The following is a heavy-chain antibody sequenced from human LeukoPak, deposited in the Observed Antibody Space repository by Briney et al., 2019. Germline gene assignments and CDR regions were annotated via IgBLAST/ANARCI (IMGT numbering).Heavy chain of an antibody. CDR2: ISYDGSNK. J-gene: IGHJ4*02. D-gene: IGHD3-9*01. CDR3: AKDHRLRYFDY. CDR1: GFTFSNAW. V-gene: IGHV3-30*18. Sequence: GGSLRLSCAASGFTFSNAWMSWVRQAPGKGLEWVAVISYDGSNKYYADSVKGRFTISRDNSKNTLYLQMNSLRAEDTAVYYCAKDHRLRYFDYWGQGTLVTVSS.